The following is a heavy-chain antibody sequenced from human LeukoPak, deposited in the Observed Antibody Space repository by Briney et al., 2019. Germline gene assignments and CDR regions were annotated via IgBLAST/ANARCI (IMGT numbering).Heavy chain of an antibody. CDR3: AKDDNYGANGWFDP. V-gene: IGHV3-30*18. D-gene: IGHD4-23*01. CDR1: GFTFSSYG. J-gene: IGHJ5*02. CDR2: ISYDGSNK. Sequence: GGSLRLSCAASGFTFSSYGMHWVRQAPGKGLEWVAVISYDGSNKYFADSVKGRFTISRDNSKNTLYLQMNSLRAEDTAVYYCAKDDNYGANGWFDPWGQGTLVTVSS.